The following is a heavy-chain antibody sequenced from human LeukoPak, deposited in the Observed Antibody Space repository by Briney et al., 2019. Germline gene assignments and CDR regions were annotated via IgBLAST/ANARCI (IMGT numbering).Heavy chain of an antibody. Sequence: SETLSLTCAVYGGSFSGYYWSWIRQPPGKGLEWIGEINHSGSTDYNPSLKSRVTISVDTSKNQFSLKLSSVTAADTAVYYCAKKSGSYSLYYYYYMDVWGKGTTVTISS. D-gene: IGHD1-26*01. V-gene: IGHV4-34*01. J-gene: IGHJ6*03. CDR1: GGSFSGYY. CDR3: AKKSGSYSLYYYYYMDV. CDR2: INHSGST.